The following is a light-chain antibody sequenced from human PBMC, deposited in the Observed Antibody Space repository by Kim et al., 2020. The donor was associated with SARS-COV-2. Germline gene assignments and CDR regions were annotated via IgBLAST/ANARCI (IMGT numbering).Light chain of an antibody. J-gene: IGKJ4*01. V-gene: IGKV3-11*01. Sequence: SLSPGERATLSCWASQSVGDFLAWYQQKPGQSPRLVIYDAVNRATGVPDRFRGSGSGTDFTLTITSLEPEDFAVYYCQQRESWPLTFGGGTRVEIK. CDR2: DAV. CDR1: QSVGDF. CDR3: QQRESWPLT.